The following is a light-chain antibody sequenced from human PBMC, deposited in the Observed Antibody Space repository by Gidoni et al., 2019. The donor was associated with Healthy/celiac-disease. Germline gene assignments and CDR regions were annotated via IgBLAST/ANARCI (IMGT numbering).Light chain of an antibody. V-gene: IGLV2-14*01. J-gene: IGLJ1*01. CDR3: SSYTSSSTLV. Sequence: QSALTQTASVSGSPGQSITISCTGTSSDVGGYNYVSWYQQHPGKAPKLMIYEVSNRPSGVSNRFSGSKSGNTASLTISVLQAEDDADYYCSSYTSSSTLVFGTGTKVTVL. CDR2: EVS. CDR1: SSDVGGYNY.